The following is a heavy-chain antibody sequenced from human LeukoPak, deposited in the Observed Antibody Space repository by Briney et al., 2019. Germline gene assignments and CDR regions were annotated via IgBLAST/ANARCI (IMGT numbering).Heavy chain of an antibody. CDR3: ARDLAVPGSWYFDL. D-gene: IGHD6-19*01. Sequence: SETLSLTCIVSGGSISSYYWNWIRQPPGKGLEWIGYIYYSGSTRYNPSLMSRVTISVDTSKNQFSLKLSSVTAADTAVYYCARDLAVPGSWYFDLWGRGALVTVSS. V-gene: IGHV4-59*01. CDR1: GGSISSYY. CDR2: IYYSGST. J-gene: IGHJ2*01.